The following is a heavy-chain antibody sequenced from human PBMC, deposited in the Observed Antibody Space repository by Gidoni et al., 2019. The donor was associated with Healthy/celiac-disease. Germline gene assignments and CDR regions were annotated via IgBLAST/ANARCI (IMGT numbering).Heavy chain of an antibody. CDR1: EFTFSTYT. CDR2: ISSSSTFI. V-gene: IGHV3-21*01. CDR3: ARATDLGYFDY. D-gene: IGHD3-22*01. J-gene: IGHJ4*02. Sequence: EVQLVESGGGLVKPGGSLRLSCAASEFTFSTYTMNWVRQAPGKGLEWVSSISSSSTFIYYADSVKGRFTISRDNAKNSLYLQMNSLRAEDTAMYYCARATDLGYFDYWGQGTLVTVSS.